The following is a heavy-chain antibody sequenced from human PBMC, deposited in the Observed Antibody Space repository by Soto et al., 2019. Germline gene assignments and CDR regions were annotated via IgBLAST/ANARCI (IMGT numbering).Heavy chain of an antibody. CDR2: IYPGDSDT. V-gene: IGHV5-51*01. D-gene: IGHD3-22*01. Sequence: GESLKISCKGSGYSFTSYWIGWVRQMPGKGLEWMGIIYPGDSDTRYSPSFQGQVTISADKSISTAYLQWSSLKASDTAMYYCARLTPTPYYYDSSGYYYVSYYFDYWGQGTLVTVSS. CDR3: ARLTPTPYYYDSSGYYYVSYYFDY. CDR1: GYSFTSYW. J-gene: IGHJ4*02.